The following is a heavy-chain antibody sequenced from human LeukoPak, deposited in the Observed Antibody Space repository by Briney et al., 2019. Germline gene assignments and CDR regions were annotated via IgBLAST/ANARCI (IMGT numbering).Heavy chain of an antibody. J-gene: IGHJ5*02. CDR1: GFTFSSYA. D-gene: IGHD3-16*01. CDR3: ANPGAITFGGVIA. Sequence: PGGSLRLSCAASGFTFSSYAMSWVRQAPGKGLERVSAISGSGGSTYYADSVKGRFTISRDNSKNTLYLQMNSLRAEDTAVYYCANPGAITFGGVIAWGQGTLVTVSS. CDR2: ISGSGGST. V-gene: IGHV3-23*01.